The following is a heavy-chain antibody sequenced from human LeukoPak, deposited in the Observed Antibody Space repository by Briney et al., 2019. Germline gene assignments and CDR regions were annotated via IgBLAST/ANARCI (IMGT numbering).Heavy chain of an antibody. J-gene: IGHJ4*02. Sequence: GASVKVSCKASGYTFTGYYMHWVRQAPGQGLEWMGWNNPNSGGTNYAQKFQGRVTMTRDTSISTAYMELSRLRSDDTAVYYCARDGSDYYGSGSERVYFDYWGQGTLVTGSS. CDR1: GYTFTGYY. V-gene: IGHV1-2*02. D-gene: IGHD3-10*01. CDR3: ARDGSDYYGSGSERVYFDY. CDR2: NNPNSGGT.